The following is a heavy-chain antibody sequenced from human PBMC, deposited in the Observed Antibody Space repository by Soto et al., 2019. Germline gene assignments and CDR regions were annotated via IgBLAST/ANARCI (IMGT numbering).Heavy chain of an antibody. CDR2: IIPIFGTA. CDR1: VGTFSSYA. CDR3: AREAGSLGWFDP. V-gene: IGHV1-69*13. J-gene: IGHJ5*02. Sequence: SVKVSCKASVGTFSSYAISWVRQAPGQGLEWMGGIIPIFGTANYAQKFQGRVTITADESTSTAYMELSSLRSEDTAVYYRAREAGSLGWFDPWGQGTLVTVSS. D-gene: IGHD1-26*01.